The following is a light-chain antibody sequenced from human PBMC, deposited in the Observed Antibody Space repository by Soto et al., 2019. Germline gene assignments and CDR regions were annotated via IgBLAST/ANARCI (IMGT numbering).Light chain of an antibody. CDR1: ETVSSYL. J-gene: IGKJ5*01. CDR2: DAS. CDR3: QHYDSLPIT. V-gene: IGKV3-20*01. Sequence: EIVLTHSPGTLSLSPWDRATLSFMASETVSSYLLWYQQKPGQDPRLVIYDASKRATGIPARFSGSGSETDFTLTISRLEPEDFAVFYCQHYDSLPITFGQGTRLEIK.